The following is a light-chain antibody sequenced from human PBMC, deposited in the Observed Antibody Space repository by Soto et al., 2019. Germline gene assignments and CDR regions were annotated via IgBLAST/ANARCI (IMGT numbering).Light chain of an antibody. CDR3: SSYTSSSTPWV. CDR2: DVS. J-gene: IGLJ3*02. V-gene: IGLV2-14*01. CDR1: SSDVGGYNY. Sequence: QSVLTQPASMSGSPGQSITISCTGTSSDVGGYNYVSWYQQHPDKAPKLMIYDVSNRPSGVSNRFSGSKSGNTASLTISGLQAQDETDYYCSSYTSSSTPWVFGGGTKLTVL.